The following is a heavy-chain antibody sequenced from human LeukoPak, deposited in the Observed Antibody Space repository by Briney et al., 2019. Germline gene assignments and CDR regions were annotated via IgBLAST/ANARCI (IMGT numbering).Heavy chain of an antibody. J-gene: IGHJ6*03. CDR2: ISSSGSTI. D-gene: IGHD6-19*01. Sequence: GGSLRLSCTASGFTFSSYEMNWVRQVPGKGLEWVSYISSSGSTIYYADSVKGRFTISRDNAKNSLYLQMNSLTAEDTAVYYCARVGYSSGRYYYFYHMDVWGKGTTVTVSS. CDR1: GFTFSSYE. V-gene: IGHV3-48*03. CDR3: ARVGYSSGRYYYFYHMDV.